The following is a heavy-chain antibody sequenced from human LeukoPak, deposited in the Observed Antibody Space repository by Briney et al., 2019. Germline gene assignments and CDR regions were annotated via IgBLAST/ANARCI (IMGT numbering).Heavy chain of an antibody. J-gene: IGHJ4*02. Sequence: SETLSLTCAVYGGSFSGYYWSWLRQPPGKGLEWIGEINHSGSTNYNPSLKSRVTISVDTSKNQFSLKLSSVTAADTAVYYCARASGSYYGAPFDYWGRGTLVTVSS. CDR2: INHSGST. CDR1: GGSFSGYY. V-gene: IGHV4-34*01. D-gene: IGHD1-26*01. CDR3: ARASGSYYGAPFDY.